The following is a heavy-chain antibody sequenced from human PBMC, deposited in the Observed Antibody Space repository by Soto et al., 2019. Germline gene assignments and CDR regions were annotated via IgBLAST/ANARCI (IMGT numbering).Heavy chain of an antibody. D-gene: IGHD3-3*01. Sequence: QVQLVQSGAEVKKPGTSVKVSCKVSGHTVTDLSMHWVRLAPGGGLEWMGRVDPEDGETIYAEKFQGRLTMTEDTSTDTAYMELNSLTYEDTALYYCATENTRRGLTLFGVVIAALYYWGQGTLVTVSS. CDR3: ATENTRRGLTLFGVVIAALYY. CDR2: VDPEDGET. V-gene: IGHV1-24*01. CDR1: GHTVTDLS. J-gene: IGHJ4*02.